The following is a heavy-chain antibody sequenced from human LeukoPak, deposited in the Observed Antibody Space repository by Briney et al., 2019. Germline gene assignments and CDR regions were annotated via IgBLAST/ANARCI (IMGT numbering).Heavy chain of an antibody. CDR3: VRESAWFFNF. CDR2: ISPSGSII. V-gene: IGHV3-11*04. CDR1: GFTFSDSY. J-gene: IGHJ4*02. D-gene: IGHD3-10*01. Sequence: PGGSLRLSCAASGFTFSDSYMSWIRQAPGMGLEWVAYISPSGSIIHYADSVKGRFIISRDNAKRSLHLQMNSLRGEDTAVYYCVRESAWFFNFWGQGTLVTVSS.